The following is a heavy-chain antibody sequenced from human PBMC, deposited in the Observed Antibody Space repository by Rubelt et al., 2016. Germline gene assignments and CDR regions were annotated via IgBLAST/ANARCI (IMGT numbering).Heavy chain of an antibody. Sequence: YYADSVKGRFTISRDNAKNSLYLQMNSLRAEDTAVYYCAKDDGGWSRMYAFDIWGQGTMVTVSS. CDR3: AKDDGGWSRMYAFDI. D-gene: IGHD6-19*01. J-gene: IGHJ3*02. V-gene: IGHV3-21*01.